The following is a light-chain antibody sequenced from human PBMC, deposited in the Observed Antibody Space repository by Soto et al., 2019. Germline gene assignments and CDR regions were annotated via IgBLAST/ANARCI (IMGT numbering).Light chain of an antibody. V-gene: IGKV1D-12*01. CDR2: AAS. CDR3: QQPISFPIT. Sequence: DIQLTQSPSSVSASVGDRVTITCRASQDLSSWLAWYQQKPGKAPKLLISAASSLQSGVPSRFSGSGSGTDLTLTIRSLQPEDFATYYCQQPISFPITFGQGTRLEMK. J-gene: IGKJ5*01. CDR1: QDLSSW.